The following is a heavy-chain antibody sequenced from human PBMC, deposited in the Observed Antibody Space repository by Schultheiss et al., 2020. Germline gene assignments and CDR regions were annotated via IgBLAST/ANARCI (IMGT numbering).Heavy chain of an antibody. J-gene: IGHJ3*02. CDR2: INHSGST. CDR3: ARLPHYVWGSYRYRRAFDI. CDR1: GGSISSGDYY. D-gene: IGHD3-16*02. Sequence: SETLSLTCTVSGGSISSGDYYWSWIRQPPGKGLEWIGEINHSGSTNYNPSLKSRVTISVDTSKNQFSLKLSSVTAADTAVYYCARLPHYVWGSYRYRRAFDIWGQGTMVTVSS. V-gene: IGHV4-30-4*01.